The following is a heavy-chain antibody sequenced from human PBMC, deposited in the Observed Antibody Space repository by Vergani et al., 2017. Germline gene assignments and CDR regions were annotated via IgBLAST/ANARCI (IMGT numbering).Heavy chain of an antibody. CDR2: IRYDGSNK. V-gene: IGHV3-30*02. J-gene: IGHJ4*02. Sequence: QVQLVESGGGVVQPGGSLRLSCAASGFTFSSYGMHWVRQAPGKGLEWVAFIRYDGSNKYYADSVKGRFTISRDNSKNTLYLQMNSLRAEDTAVYYCAEGLRGSSGNFDYWGQGTLVTVSS. CDR1: GFTFSSYG. D-gene: IGHD3-16*01. CDR3: AEGLRGSSGNFDY.